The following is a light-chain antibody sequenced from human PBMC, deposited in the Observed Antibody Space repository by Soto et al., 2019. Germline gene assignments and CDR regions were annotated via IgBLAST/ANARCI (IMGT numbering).Light chain of an antibody. CDR2: EAS. CDR3: QESDHWPPRT. V-gene: IGKV3-11*01. J-gene: IGKJ4*01. Sequence: IMLTQKPGTMVLSARRVATVSCRASQSIGTYLAWYQHRPGQAPRLLIYEASDRATGIPARFSGSGSGTDFTLTVRRLQYADFAVFYCQESDHWPPRTFGGGTKVDIK. CDR1: QSIGTY.